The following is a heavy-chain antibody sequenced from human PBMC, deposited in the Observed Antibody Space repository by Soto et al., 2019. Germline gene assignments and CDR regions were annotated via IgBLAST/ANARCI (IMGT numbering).Heavy chain of an antibody. CDR3: AKTPRGGSSGWSSLLGY. V-gene: IGHV3-23*01. J-gene: IGHJ4*02. CDR2: ISGSGGST. Sequence: GGSLRLSCAASGFTFSSYAMSWVRQAPGKGLEWVSAISGSGGSTYYADSVKGRFTISRDNSKNTLYLQMNSLRAEDTAVYYCAKTPRGGSSGWSSLLGYWGQGTLVTVSS. D-gene: IGHD6-19*01. CDR1: GFTFSSYA.